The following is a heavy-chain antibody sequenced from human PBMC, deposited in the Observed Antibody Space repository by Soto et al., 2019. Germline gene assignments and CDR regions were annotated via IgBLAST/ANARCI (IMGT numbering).Heavy chain of an antibody. CDR3: ARGYYDSRGNWFDP. J-gene: IGHJ5*02. Sequence: SETLSLTCTVSGGSVSSGDYYWNWIRQSPGKGLEWIGNIYYSGSTYYNPSLKRRVIISADTSKNHFSLRLTSVTAADTAVYYCARGYYDSRGNWFDPWGQGTQVTVSS. CDR2: IYYSGST. V-gene: IGHV4-30-4*01. CDR1: GGSVSSGDYY. D-gene: IGHD3-22*01.